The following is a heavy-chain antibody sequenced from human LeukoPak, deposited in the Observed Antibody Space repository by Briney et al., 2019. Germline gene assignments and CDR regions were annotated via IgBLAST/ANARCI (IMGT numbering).Heavy chain of an antibody. CDR1: SGSISSGY. D-gene: IGHD5/OR15-5a*01. J-gene: IGHJ3*02. V-gene: IGHV4-59*08. Sequence: SETLSLTCTVSSGSISSGYWSWIRQPPGKGREWSGYIYYSGSTNYSPSLKSRVTISVDTSKNQFSLKLSSVTAADTAVYYCARHGRGSVYDAFDIWGQGTMVTVSS. CDR3: ARHGRGSVYDAFDI. CDR2: IYYSGST.